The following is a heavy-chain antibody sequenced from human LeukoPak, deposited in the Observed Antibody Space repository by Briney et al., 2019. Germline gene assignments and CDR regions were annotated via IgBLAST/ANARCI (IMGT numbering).Heavy chain of an antibody. J-gene: IGHJ5*02. Sequence: PSETLSLTCTVSVVSIRSRPYYWGWIRQPPGRGLKWIGGIFYSGSTYYNPSLKSRVSISVDTSKNQFSLNLSSVTAADTALYFCARGQWESYDSSGYFYHWFDPWGQGTLVTVSS. V-gene: IGHV4-39*07. CDR3: ARGQWESYDSSGYFYHWFDP. D-gene: IGHD3-22*01. CDR1: VVSIRSRPYY. CDR2: IFYSGST.